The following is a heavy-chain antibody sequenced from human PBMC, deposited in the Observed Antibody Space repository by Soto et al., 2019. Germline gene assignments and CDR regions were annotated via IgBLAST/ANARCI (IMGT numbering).Heavy chain of an antibody. CDR2: IYYSGST. J-gene: IGHJ4*02. V-gene: IGHV4-59*01. Sequence: SETLSLTCTVSGGSISSYYWSWIRQPPGKGLEWIGYIYYSGSTNYNPSPKSRVTISVDTSKNQFSLKLSSVTAADTAVYYCARGIDGSGYYTPLFDYWGQGTLVTVSS. CDR1: GGSISSYY. CDR3: ARGIDGSGYYTPLFDY. D-gene: IGHD3-3*01.